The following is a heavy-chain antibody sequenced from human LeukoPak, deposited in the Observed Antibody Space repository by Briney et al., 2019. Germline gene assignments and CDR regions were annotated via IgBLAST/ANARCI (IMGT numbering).Heavy chain of an antibody. CDR1: GFTFSSYA. CDR2: ISYDGSNK. CDR3: ARDSGDYEFSY. Sequence: PGGSLRLSCAASGFTFSSYAMHWVRQAPGKGLEWVAVISYDGSNKYYADSVKGRFTISRDNSKNTLYLQMNSLRAEDTAVYYCARDSGDYEFSYWGQGTLVTVSS. V-gene: IGHV3-30*04. D-gene: IGHD4-17*01. J-gene: IGHJ4*02.